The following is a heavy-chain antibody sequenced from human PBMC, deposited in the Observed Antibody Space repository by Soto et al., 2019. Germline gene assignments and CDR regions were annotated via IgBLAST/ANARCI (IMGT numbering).Heavy chain of an antibody. CDR1: GFTFSGYA. CDR2: IGGGGTII. D-gene: IGHD5-12*01. CDR3: AKDRPSRNSGYDFEADY. Sequence: GGSLRLSCAASGFTFSGYAMSWVRQAPGKGLEWASYIGGGGTIIYYADSVKGRFTISRDNSKNTLDLQMNSLRAEDTAVYYCAKDRPSRNSGYDFEADYWGQGTLVTVSS. V-gene: IGHV3-23*01. J-gene: IGHJ4*02.